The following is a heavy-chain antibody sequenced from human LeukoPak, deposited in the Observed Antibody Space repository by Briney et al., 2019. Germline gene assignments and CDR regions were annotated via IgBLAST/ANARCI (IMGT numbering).Heavy chain of an antibody. V-gene: IGHV4-4*09. Sequence: SETLSLTCTVSGGSIDSYYWAWIRQPPGKGLEWIGYIYTSGSTNYNPSLKSRVTISVDTSKNHFSLRLSSVTAADTAVYYCARHGAHYYYFYMDVWGKGTTVTVSS. D-gene: IGHD3-16*01. CDR1: GGSIDSYY. CDR3: ARHGAHYYYFYMDV. J-gene: IGHJ6*03. CDR2: IYTSGST.